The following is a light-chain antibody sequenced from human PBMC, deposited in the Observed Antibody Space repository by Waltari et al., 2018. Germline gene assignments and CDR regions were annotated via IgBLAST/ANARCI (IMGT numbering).Light chain of an antibody. V-gene: IGLV2-14*03. CDR1: MNNICSYDF. CDR3: SSYTTSSTWV. Sequence: QSALTQAASVSGSPGQTITTSCRGSMNNICSYDFVSWFRQHPDKAPTLFLYDVRNRPWGISNRFSGSKSGYTASLTISGLQAEDEADYYCSSYTTSSTWVFGGGTRVTVL. CDR2: DVR. J-gene: IGLJ3*02.